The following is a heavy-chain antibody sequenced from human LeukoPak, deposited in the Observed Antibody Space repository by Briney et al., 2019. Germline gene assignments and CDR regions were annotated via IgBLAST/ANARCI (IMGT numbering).Heavy chain of an antibody. J-gene: IGHJ4*02. Sequence: GGSLRLSCATSVFSCRDFYMSWIRQAPGKGMECVSYISTSGSYTNYADSVKGRFTISRDKAKNSLYLQMNSLRADDTAVYYCARVGATAGNWGQGTLVTVSS. CDR1: VFSCRDFY. CDR2: ISTSGSYT. CDR3: ARVGATAGN. D-gene: IGHD1-1*01. V-gene: IGHV3-11*06.